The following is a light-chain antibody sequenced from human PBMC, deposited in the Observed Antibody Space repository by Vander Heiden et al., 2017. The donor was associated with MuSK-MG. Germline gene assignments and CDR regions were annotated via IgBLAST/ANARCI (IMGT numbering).Light chain of an antibody. CDR3: QQSDSNPQSVT. CDR1: QNIITY. CDR2: AAS. Sequence: DIQMTQSPSSLSASVGDRVTITCRASQNIITYLNWYQQKPGKAPKLLIFAASRLQSGVPSRFSGSGSGTDFTLTISSLQPEDFATYFCQQSDSNPQSVTFGAGTRVEIK. V-gene: IGKV1-39*01. J-gene: IGKJ4*01.